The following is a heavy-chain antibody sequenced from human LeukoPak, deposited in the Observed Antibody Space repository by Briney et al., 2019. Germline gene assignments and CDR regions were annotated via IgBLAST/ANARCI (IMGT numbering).Heavy chain of an antibody. Sequence: GGSLRLSCAASGFTFSDYNMRWIRQAPGKGLEWVSSISRSGSTKYYADSVKGRFTISRDNAKNSLFLQMSSLRAEDTAVYYCAREQRSGSYLTSSYYMDVWGKGTTVTISS. J-gene: IGHJ6*03. CDR2: ISRSGSTK. V-gene: IGHV3-11*01. CDR3: AREQRSGSYLTSSYYMDV. CDR1: GFTFSDYN. D-gene: IGHD3-10*01.